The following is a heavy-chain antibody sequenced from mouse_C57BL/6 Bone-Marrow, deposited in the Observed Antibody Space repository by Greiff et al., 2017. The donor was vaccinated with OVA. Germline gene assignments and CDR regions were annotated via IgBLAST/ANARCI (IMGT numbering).Heavy chain of an antibody. CDR1: GFSINSDCY. V-gene: IGHV3-3*01. CDR2: TFYSVIT. D-gene: IGHD1-1*01. CDR3: ARHGYGSSYGYFDV. J-gene: IGHJ1*03. Sequence: EVKLQESGPSLVRPSQTLSLTCPVTGFSINSDCYWIWIRQFPGNKLEYIGYTFYSVITYSNPSLESRTYITRDTSKNQFSLKLSSVTTEDTATYYCARHGYGSSYGYFDVWGTGTTVTVSS.